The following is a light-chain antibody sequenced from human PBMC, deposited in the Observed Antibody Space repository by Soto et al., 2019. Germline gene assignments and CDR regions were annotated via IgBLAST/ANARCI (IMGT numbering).Light chain of an antibody. J-gene: IGKJ1*01. CDR1: QTVVNW. Sequence: DIQMTQSPSTLSASVGDRVTITCRASQTVVNWLAWHQQRPGKAPTLLIYDASTLPSGVPSRFSCMGSGAEFTLTITVLQPDDVATDYSQQYHNNPVTFGEGTKVEIK. CDR2: DAS. CDR3: QQYHNNPVT. V-gene: IGKV1-5*01.